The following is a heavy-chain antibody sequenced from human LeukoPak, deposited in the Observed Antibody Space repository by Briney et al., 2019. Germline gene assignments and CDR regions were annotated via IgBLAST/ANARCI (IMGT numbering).Heavy chain of an antibody. V-gene: IGHV7-4-1*02. Sequence: ASVKVSCKASGYTFTSYAMNWVRQAPGQGLEWMGWINTDIGNPTYAQGFTGRVVFSLDTSVSTAYLQISSLKAEDTAVYYCARGNDYVWGSYRPYYFDYWGQGTLVTVSS. CDR2: INTDIGNP. J-gene: IGHJ4*02. D-gene: IGHD3-16*02. CDR3: ARGNDYVWGSYRPYYFDY. CDR1: GYTFTSYA.